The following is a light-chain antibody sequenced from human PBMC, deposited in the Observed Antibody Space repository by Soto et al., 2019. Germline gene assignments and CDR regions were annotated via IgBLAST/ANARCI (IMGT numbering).Light chain of an antibody. Sequence: QAVVTQPPSVSGAPGQRVTISCTGSSSNIGADYAVHWYQQLPGTAPKLLINVNSNRPSGVPDRFSGSKSGTSASLAITGLQAEDEADYFCQSYDSSLSAWVFGGGTKVTVL. J-gene: IGLJ2*01. V-gene: IGLV1-40*01. CDR1: SSNIGADYA. CDR3: QSYDSSLSAWV. CDR2: VNS.